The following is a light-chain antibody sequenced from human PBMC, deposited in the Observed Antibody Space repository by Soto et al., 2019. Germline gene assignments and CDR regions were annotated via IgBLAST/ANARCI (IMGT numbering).Light chain of an antibody. CDR2: GAS. J-gene: IGKJ4*01. CDR1: QGISNS. V-gene: IGKV1-17*03. CDR3: LQYNSYPFT. Sequence: DIQMTQSPSAMSASLGDRVTITCRASQGISNSLAWFQQKPGKVPKRLIYGASTLQSGAPSRFSGSASGAAFTLTISSPPLEDFAPNYCLQYNSYPFTFDGGTKV.